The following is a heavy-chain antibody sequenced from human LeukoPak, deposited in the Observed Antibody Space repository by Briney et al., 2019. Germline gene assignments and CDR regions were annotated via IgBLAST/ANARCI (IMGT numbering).Heavy chain of an antibody. CDR3: ARGLFMIVVVHPLPFDP. Sequence: SETLSLTCAVYGGSFSGYYWSWIRQPPGKGLEWIGEINHSGSTNYNPSLKSRVTISVDTSKNQFSLKLSSVTAADTAEYYCARGLFMIVVVHPLPFDPWGQGTLVTVSS. V-gene: IGHV4-34*01. CDR2: INHSGST. CDR1: GGSFSGYY. J-gene: IGHJ5*02. D-gene: IGHD3-22*01.